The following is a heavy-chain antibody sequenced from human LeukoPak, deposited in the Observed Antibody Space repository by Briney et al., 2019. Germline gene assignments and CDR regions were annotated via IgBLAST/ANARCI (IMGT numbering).Heavy chain of an antibody. J-gene: IGHJ6*02. CDR1: GYAFTAYY. CDR3: ARDSIVVVITDYYYYGMDV. V-gene: IGHV1-69*13. Sequence: SVKVSCKASGYAFTAYYLHWVRQAPGQGLEWMGGIIPIFGTANYAQKFQGRVTITADESTSTAYMELSSLRSEDTAVYYCARDSIVVVITDYYYYGMDVWGQGTTVTVSS. CDR2: IIPIFGTA. D-gene: IGHD3-22*01.